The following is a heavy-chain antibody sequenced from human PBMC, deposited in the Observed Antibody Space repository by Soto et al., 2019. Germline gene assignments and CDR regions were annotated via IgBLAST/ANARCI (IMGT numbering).Heavy chain of an antibody. D-gene: IGHD3-10*01. V-gene: IGHV4-59*01. Sequence: PSETLSLTCTVSGGSISSYYWSWIRQPPGKGLEWIGYIYYSGSTNYNPSLKSRVTISVDTSKNQFSLKLSSVPAADTAVYYCARGQTPSVLLWFGESPFGYGMDVWGQGTTVTVSS. CDR2: IYYSGST. CDR3: ARGQTPSVLLWFGESPFGYGMDV. CDR1: GGSISSYY. J-gene: IGHJ6*02.